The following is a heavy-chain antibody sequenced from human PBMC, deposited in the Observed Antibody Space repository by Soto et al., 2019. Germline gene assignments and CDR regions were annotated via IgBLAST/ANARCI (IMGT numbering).Heavy chain of an antibody. V-gene: IGHV3-33*01. J-gene: IGHJ5*02. CDR1: GFTFSSYG. Sequence: QVQLVESGGGVVQPGRSLRLSCAASGFTFSSYGMHWVRQAPGKGLEWVAVIWYDGSNKYYADSVKGRFTISRDNSKNTLYRQVSSVRAEDTAVYYCARESTVVMKWFGPWGQGTLVTVSS. CDR3: ARESTVVMKWFGP. D-gene: IGHD2-15*01. CDR2: IWYDGSNK.